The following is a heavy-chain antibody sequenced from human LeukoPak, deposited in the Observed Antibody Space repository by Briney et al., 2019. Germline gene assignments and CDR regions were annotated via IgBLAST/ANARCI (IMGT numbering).Heavy chain of an antibody. J-gene: IGHJ3*02. CDR3: ARDSLYAFDI. CDR1: GFTFSVAA. Sequence: GGSLRLSCAASGFTFSVAAMNWVRQAPGKGLEWVSYISGSTNTIKYADSVKGRFTISRDNAKNSLYLQMNSLRDEDTAVYYCARDSLYAFDIWGQGTVVTVSS. CDR2: ISGSTNTI. V-gene: IGHV3-48*02.